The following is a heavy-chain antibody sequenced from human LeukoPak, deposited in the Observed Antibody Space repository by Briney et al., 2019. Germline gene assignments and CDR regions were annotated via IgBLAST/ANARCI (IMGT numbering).Heavy chain of an antibody. J-gene: IGHJ6*02. CDR3: ARGRVATILLPPYYYYGMDV. Sequence: PSETLSLTCAVYGGSFSGYYWSWIRQPPGKRLEWIGEINHSGSTNYNPSLKSRVTISVDTSKNQFSLKLSSVTAADTAVYYCARGRVATILLPPYYYYGMDVWGQGTTVTVSS. D-gene: IGHD5-12*01. CDR2: INHSGST. CDR1: GGSFSGYY. V-gene: IGHV4-34*01.